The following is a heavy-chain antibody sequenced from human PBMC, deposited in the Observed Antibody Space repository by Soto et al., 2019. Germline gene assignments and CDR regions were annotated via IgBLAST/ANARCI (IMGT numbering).Heavy chain of an antibody. Sequence: QVQLQQWGAGLLKPSETLSLTCAVYGGSFSGYQWSWIRQTPGKGLEWIGEVNDSGNINYNPSLTRRVTILVDTPKKQISLKLSSVTAAAAAVYYCARGLLLWFGELSRLGGYYYSMDVWGKGTTVTISS. CDR2: VNDSGNI. CDR1: GGSFSGYQ. V-gene: IGHV4-34*01. CDR3: ARGLLLWFGELSRLGGYYYSMDV. D-gene: IGHD3-10*01. J-gene: IGHJ6*03.